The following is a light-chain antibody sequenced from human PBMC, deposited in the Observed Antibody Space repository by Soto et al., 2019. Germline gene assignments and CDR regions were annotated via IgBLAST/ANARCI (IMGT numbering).Light chain of an antibody. CDR3: GSWDSSLRAYV. CDR1: ISNIGGKS. V-gene: IGLV1-51*01. CDR2: DDD. Sequence: LLTQPPSLSAAPGQKVTISCSGSISNIGGKSVSWYQQLPVTAPKLLIYDDDKRPSGIPDRFSGSKSGTSATLGITGFQTGDEADYYCGSWDSSLRAYVYATGTKVTVL. J-gene: IGLJ1*01.